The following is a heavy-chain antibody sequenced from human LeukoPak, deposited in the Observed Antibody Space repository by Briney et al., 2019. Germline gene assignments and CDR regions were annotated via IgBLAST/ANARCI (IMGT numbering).Heavy chain of an antibody. D-gene: IGHD3-22*01. Sequence: ASVKVSCEASGYTFTGYYMHWVRQAPGQGLEWMGWINPNSGGTNYAQKFQGRVTMTRDTSISTAYMELSRLRSDDTAVYYCAREGGGYYYDSSGYYPLDYWGQGTLVTVSS. CDR2: INPNSGGT. V-gene: IGHV1-2*02. CDR1: GYTFTGYY. J-gene: IGHJ4*02. CDR3: AREGGGYYYDSSGYYPLDY.